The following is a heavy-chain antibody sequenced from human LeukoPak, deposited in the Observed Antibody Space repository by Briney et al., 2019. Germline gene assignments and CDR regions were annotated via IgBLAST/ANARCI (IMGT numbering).Heavy chain of an antibody. CDR1: GFTFSSYG. D-gene: IGHD4-17*01. Sequence: GGSLRLSCAASGFTFSSYGMHWVRQAPGKGLEWVAVISYDGSNKYYVDSVKGRFTISRDNSKNTLYLQMNSLRAEDTAVYYCAKDGLNYGDYYYYYGMDVWGQGTTVTVSS. J-gene: IGHJ6*02. V-gene: IGHV3-30*18. CDR2: ISYDGSNK. CDR3: AKDGLNYGDYYYYYGMDV.